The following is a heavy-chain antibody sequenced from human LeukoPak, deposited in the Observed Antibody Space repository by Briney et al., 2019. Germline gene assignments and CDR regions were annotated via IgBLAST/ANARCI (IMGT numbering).Heavy chain of an antibody. D-gene: IGHD6-19*01. Sequence: ASVKVSCKASGYTFTSYGISWVRQAPGQGLEWMGWISAYNGNTNYAQKLQGRVTMTTDTSTSTAYMELRSLRSDDTAVYYCARVPAGSGWYYYFDYWGQGTLVTVSS. CDR1: GYTFTSYG. CDR3: ARVPAGSGWYYYFDY. J-gene: IGHJ4*02. CDR2: ISAYNGNT. V-gene: IGHV1-18*01.